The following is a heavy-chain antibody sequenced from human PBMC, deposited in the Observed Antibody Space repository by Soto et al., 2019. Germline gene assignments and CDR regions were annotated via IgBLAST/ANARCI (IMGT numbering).Heavy chain of an antibody. V-gene: IGHV3-21*01. D-gene: IGHD3-22*01. Sequence: EVQLVESGGGLVKPGGSLRLSCAASGFTFSSYSMNWVRQAPGKGLEWVSSISSSSSYIYYADSVKGRFTISRDNAKNSLYLQMNSLRAENTAVYYCARAPDGYLDYWGQGTLVTVSS. J-gene: IGHJ4*02. CDR3: ARAPDGYLDY. CDR2: ISSSSSYI. CDR1: GFTFSSYS.